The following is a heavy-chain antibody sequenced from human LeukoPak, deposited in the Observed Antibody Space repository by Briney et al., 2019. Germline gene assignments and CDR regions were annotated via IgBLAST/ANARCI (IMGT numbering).Heavy chain of an antibody. CDR1: GFTFSSYS. CDR3: ARDYLYCGGDCFVDD. Sequence: PGGSLRPSCAASGFTFSSYSMNWVRQAPGKGPEWVSSISSSSKYIYDADSVKGRFTVSRDNAKNSLYLQMNSLRAEDTAVYYCARDYLYCGGDCFVDDWGQGTLVTVSS. D-gene: IGHD2-21*02. V-gene: IGHV3-21*01. J-gene: IGHJ4*02. CDR2: ISSSSKYI.